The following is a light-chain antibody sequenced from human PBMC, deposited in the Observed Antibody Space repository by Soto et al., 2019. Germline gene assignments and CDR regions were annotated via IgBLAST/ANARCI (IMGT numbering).Light chain of an antibody. V-gene: IGLV2-14*01. Sequence: QSALTQPASVSGSPGQSITISCTGTSSDVGGYNYVSWYQQHPGKAPKLMIYDVSNRPSGVSNRFSGSKSGNTASLTISGLQAEEEADYYCSSYTSSSTLVFAGGTKLTVL. CDR3: SSYTSSSTLV. CDR2: DVS. J-gene: IGLJ2*01. CDR1: SSDVGGYNY.